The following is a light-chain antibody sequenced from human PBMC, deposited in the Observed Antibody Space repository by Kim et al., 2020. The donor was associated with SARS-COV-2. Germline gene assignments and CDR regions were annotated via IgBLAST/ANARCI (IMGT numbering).Light chain of an antibody. J-gene: IGLJ3*02. CDR2: DTS. Sequence: PGGTVTLTCGSNTGALTRGHYPYWFQQKPVQVPNTLIYDTSNKHSWTPARFSGSLLGGKAALTLSGAQPEDGAEYYCLLNHSGGRVFGGGTKLTVL. CDR1: TGALTRGHY. V-gene: IGLV7-46*01. CDR3: LLNHSGGRV.